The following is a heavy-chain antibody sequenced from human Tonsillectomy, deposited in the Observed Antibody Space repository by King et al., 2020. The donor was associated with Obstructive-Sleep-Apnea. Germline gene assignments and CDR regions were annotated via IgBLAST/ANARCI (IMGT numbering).Heavy chain of an antibody. CDR2: VYYSGST. Sequence: VQLQESGPGLVKPSETLSLTCNVSGGSISSYYWSWIRQPPGKGLEWIGSVYYSGSTNYNPSLKSRVTISVDTSKKQFSLKLNSVTAADTAVYFCAGGAFGGIIVRFFDFWGQGTLVTVSS. V-gene: IGHV4-59*01. CDR3: AGGAFGGIIVRFFDF. J-gene: IGHJ4*02. CDR1: GGSISSYY. D-gene: IGHD3-16*02.